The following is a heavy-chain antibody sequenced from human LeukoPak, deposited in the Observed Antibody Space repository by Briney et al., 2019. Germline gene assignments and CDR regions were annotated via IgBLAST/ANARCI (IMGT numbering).Heavy chain of an antibody. CDR2: IIPILGIA. V-gene: IGHV1-69*04. CDR1: GGTFSSYT. CDR3: AREYCSSTSCPNWFDP. Sequence: SVKVSCKASGGTFSSYTISWVRQAPGQGLEWMGRIIPILGIANYAQMFQGRVTITADKSTSTAYMELSSLRSEDTAVYYCAREYCSSTSCPNWFDPWGQGTLVTVSS. D-gene: IGHD2-2*01. J-gene: IGHJ5*02.